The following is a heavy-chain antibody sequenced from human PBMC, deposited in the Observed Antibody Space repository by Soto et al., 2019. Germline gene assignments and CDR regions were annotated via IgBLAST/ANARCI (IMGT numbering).Heavy chain of an antibody. Sequence: QVQLVQSGAEVKKPGSSVKVSCKASGGTFSSYAISWVRQAPGQGLEWMGGIIPIFGTANYAQKFQGRVTITADESTSPGYMELSSLRSEDTAVYYCAREFGQQLVAPPFDPWGQGTLVTVSS. V-gene: IGHV1-69*12. CDR3: AREFGQQLVAPPFDP. J-gene: IGHJ5*02. CDR2: IIPIFGTA. D-gene: IGHD6-13*01. CDR1: GGTFSSYA.